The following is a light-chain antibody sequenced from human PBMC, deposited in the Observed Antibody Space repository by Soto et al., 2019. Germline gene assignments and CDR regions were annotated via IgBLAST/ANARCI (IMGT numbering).Light chain of an antibody. CDR2: RSS. Sequence: DIQMTQSPSTLSASLGDRVTIICRASQSISNWLAWYQQEPGKAPKLMIHRSSILESGVPSRFSGSGSGTEFTLTISSLQPDDFATYYCQQYSIHPLTFGPGTIVDIK. CDR3: QQYSIHPLT. CDR1: QSISNW. V-gene: IGKV1-5*03. J-gene: IGKJ3*01.